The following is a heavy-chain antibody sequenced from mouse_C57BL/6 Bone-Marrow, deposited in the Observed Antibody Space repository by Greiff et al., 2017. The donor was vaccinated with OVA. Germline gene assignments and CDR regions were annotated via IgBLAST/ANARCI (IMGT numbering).Heavy chain of an antibody. Sequence: VQLQQSGAELVRPGTSVKVSCKASGYAFTNYLIEWVKQRPGQGLEWIGVINPGSGGTNYNEKFKGKATLTADKSSSTAYMQLSSLTSEDSAVYFCAKFHYAMDYWGQGTSVTVSS. J-gene: IGHJ4*01. CDR1: GYAFTNYL. CDR3: AKFHYAMDY. CDR2: INPGSGGT. V-gene: IGHV1-54*01.